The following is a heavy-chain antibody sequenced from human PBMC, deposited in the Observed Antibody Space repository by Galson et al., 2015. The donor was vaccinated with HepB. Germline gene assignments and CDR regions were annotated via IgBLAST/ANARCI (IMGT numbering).Heavy chain of an antibody. D-gene: IGHD1-14*01. Sequence: SVKVSCKASGYTFTNFGITWVRQAPGQGLEWMGWITAYNADTNYAQRLQGRVSMTTDTSTSTAYMELRSLRSDDTAVYYCARLGITVAEYFDYWGQGTLVTVSS. J-gene: IGHJ4*02. CDR2: ITAYNADT. V-gene: IGHV1-18*04. CDR3: ARLGITVAEYFDY. CDR1: GYTFTNFG.